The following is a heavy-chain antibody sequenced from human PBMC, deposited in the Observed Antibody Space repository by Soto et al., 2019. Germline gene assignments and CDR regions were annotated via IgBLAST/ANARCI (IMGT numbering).Heavy chain of an antibody. D-gene: IGHD5-12*01. CDR2: ISSRSGTTI. J-gene: IGHJ3*02. CDR1: GFIFSDYD. Sequence: VGSLRLCCGASGFIFSDYDMSWVRQAPGKGLEWVSYISSRSGTTIYHADSVKGRFTISRDNAKNSLYLQMNSLRAEDTAVYYCARDFSTSTRAFDIWGQGTMVTVSS. V-gene: IGHV3-11*04. CDR3: ARDFSTSTRAFDI.